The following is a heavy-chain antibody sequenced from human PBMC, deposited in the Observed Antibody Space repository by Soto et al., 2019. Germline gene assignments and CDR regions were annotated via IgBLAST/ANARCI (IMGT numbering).Heavy chain of an antibody. Sequence: ASVKVSCKPSEYTFNTYYLHWVRQAPGQALEWMGVIHPSGGDSTYAQKFLGRVTVTRDTSTSTVFMELSSLRSDDTAVYYCARCGHIAVVTASFDYWGQGPLVTVSS. J-gene: IGHJ4*02. CDR3: ARCGHIAVVTASFDY. D-gene: IGHD2-21*02. V-gene: IGHV1-46*02. CDR2: IHPSGGDS. CDR1: EYTFNTYY.